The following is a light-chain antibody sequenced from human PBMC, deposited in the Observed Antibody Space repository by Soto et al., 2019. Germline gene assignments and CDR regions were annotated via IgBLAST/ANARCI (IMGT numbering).Light chain of an antibody. CDR3: HPYGSSRT. V-gene: IGKV3-20*01. CDR1: QSVTSSY. CDR2: GAS. Sequence: EIVLTQSPGPLSLSPGERSTLSCMASQSVTSSYLAWYQQKPGQAPRLLIYGASSRATGIPDRFSGSGSGTDFTLTINRLEPEDFAVYYCHPYGSSRTFGQGAKVDIK. J-gene: IGKJ1*01.